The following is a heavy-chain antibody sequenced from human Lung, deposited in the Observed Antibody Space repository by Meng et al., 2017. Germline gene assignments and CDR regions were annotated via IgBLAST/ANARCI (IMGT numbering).Heavy chain of an antibody. Sequence: EGRLEESGEALVQPGGSLRFSCAASGFTFSSYWMHWVRQSPGKGLVWVSRITGDGSSTIYADSVQGRFTMSRDNAKNTLSLQMNSLRAEDTAVYYCARGGVTTNDWGQGTLVTVSS. CDR1: GFTFSSYW. CDR2: ITGDGSST. D-gene: IGHD4-17*01. J-gene: IGHJ4*02. V-gene: IGHV3-74*02. CDR3: ARGGVTTND.